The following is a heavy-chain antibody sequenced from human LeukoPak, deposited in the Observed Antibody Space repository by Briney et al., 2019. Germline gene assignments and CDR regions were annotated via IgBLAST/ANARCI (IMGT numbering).Heavy chain of an antibody. CDR3: AREQVVVAATFDYLDY. CDR2: IKQDGSEK. CDR1: GFTFSSYW. D-gene: IGHD2-15*01. V-gene: IGHV3-7*01. J-gene: IGHJ4*02. Sequence: GGSLRLSCAASGFTFSSYWMSWVRQAPGKGLEWVANIKQDGSEKYYVDSVKGRFTISRDNAKNSLYLQMNSLRAEDTAVYYCAREQVVVAATFDYLDYWGQGTLVTVSS.